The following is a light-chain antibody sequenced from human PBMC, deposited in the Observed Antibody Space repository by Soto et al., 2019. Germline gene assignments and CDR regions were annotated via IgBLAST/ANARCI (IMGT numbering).Light chain of an antibody. CDR2: GAS. CDR3: QQYFEWPPMT. V-gene: IGKV3-15*01. Sequence: EVMLIQSPATLSMSPGERATLSCRASETVATNLAWYQQKPGQAPRLLISGASTRAAGISDRFRGGGSGTEVTLTNTSLRSADSGTYYCQQYFEWPPMTFGQGTKVEI. J-gene: IGKJ1*01. CDR1: ETVATN.